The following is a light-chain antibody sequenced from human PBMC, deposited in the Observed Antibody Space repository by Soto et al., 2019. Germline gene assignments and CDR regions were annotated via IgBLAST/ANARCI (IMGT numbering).Light chain of an antibody. V-gene: IGKV1-33*01. CDR2: DAS. CDR3: QQHDNLPIT. Sequence: DIQMTQSPSSLSASVGDRVTITCQANQDISNSLNWCQQKPGKAPKVLIYDASNLETGVPSRFSGSGSGTEFTFTITNLQPEDIATYYCQQHDNLPITFGQGTRLENK. J-gene: IGKJ5*01. CDR1: QDISNS.